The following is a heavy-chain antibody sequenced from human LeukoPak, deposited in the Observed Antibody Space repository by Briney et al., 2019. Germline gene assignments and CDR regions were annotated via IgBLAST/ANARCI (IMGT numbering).Heavy chain of an antibody. CDR1: GGSFSGYY. V-gene: IGHV4-34*01. D-gene: IGHD4-17*01. CDR3: ASGRRNSYGDYGDY. J-gene: IGHJ4*02. CDR2: INHSGST. Sequence: SETLSLTCAVYGGSFSGYYWSWIRQPPGKGLEWIGEINHSGSTNYNPSLKSRVTISVDTSKNQFSLKLSSVTAAGTAVYYCASGRRNSYGDYGDYWGQGTLVTVSS.